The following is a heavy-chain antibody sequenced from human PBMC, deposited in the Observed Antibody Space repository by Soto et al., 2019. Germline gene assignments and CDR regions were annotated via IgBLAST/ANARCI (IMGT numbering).Heavy chain of an antibody. CDR2: IYYSGST. Sequence: QVQLQESGPGLVKPSQTLSLTCTVSDGSISSDDSYWSWIRQPPGKGLEWIGYIYYSGSTYYNPSLKSRVTISVDTSKNQFSLKLNSVTAADTAVYYCARDRGGYERIDYWGQGTLVTVSS. J-gene: IGHJ4*02. V-gene: IGHV4-30-4*01. D-gene: IGHD5-12*01. CDR1: DGSISSDDSY. CDR3: ARDRGGYERIDY.